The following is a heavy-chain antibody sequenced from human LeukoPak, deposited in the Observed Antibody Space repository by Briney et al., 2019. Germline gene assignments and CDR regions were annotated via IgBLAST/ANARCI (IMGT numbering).Heavy chain of an antibody. CDR1: GYTFTGYY. CDR3: ALIVVAGTRFDY. V-gene: IGHV1-2*06. CDR2: INPKSGGT. J-gene: IGHJ4*02. D-gene: IGHD6-19*01. Sequence: GASVKVSCKASGYTFTGYYIHWVRQAPGQGLEWMGRINPKSGGTNYAQKFQGRVTMTRDTSISTACMELSRLRSDDTAVYYCALIVVAGTRFDYWGQGTLVTVSS.